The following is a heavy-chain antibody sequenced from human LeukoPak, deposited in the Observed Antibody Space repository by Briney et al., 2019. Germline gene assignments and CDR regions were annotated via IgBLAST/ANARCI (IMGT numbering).Heavy chain of an antibody. CDR1: GFTFSSYA. CDR2: ISGSGGST. J-gene: IGHJ6*03. Sequence: GGPLRLSCAASGFTFSSYAMSWVRQAPGKGLEWVSAISGSGGSTYYADSVKGRFTISRDNSKNTLYLQMNSLRAEDTAVYYCAKGQVCSGGSCYLFYYYYYMDVWGKGTTVTVSS. V-gene: IGHV3-23*01. CDR3: AKGQVCSGGSCYLFYYYYYMDV. D-gene: IGHD2-15*01.